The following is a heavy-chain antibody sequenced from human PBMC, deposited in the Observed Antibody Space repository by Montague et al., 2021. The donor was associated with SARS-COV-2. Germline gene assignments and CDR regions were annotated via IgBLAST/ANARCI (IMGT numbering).Heavy chain of an antibody. V-gene: IGHV3-33*01. D-gene: IGHD4-17*01. Sequence: SLRLSCAASGFTFTSYGMHWVRQAPGKGLEWAAVIWYDGSNKYYADSVKGRFTISRDNSKNTLYLQMNSLGAEDTAVYYCARESGFGDHGNAFDIWGQGTMVTVSS. CDR1: GFTFTSYG. J-gene: IGHJ3*02. CDR3: ARESGFGDHGNAFDI. CDR2: IWYDGSNK.